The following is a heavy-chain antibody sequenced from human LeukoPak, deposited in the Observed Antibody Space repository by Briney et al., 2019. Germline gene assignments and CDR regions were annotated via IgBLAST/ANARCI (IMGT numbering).Heavy chain of an antibody. CDR3: ARAPKFRLVGVPKGPFDP. CDR1: GFTFSSYG. Sequence: GGSLRLSCAASGFTFSSYGMHWVRQAPGKGLEWVAVISYDGSNKYYAGSVKGRLTISRDNAKSSLYLQMNSLRAEDTAVYYCARAPKFRLVGVPKGPFDPWGQGTLVTVSS. CDR2: ISYDGSNK. V-gene: IGHV3-30*03. J-gene: IGHJ5*02. D-gene: IGHD1-26*01.